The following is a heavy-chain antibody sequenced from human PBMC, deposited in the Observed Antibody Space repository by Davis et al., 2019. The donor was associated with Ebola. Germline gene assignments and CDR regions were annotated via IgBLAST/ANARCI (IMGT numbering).Heavy chain of an antibody. Sequence: GESLKISCTASGFTFGDYAMSWFRQAPGKGLEWVGFIRGKGYGGTIEYAASVKGRFTISRDDSKSIAFLQMNSLKTEDTAVYYCSRDLYSSGWYDWGYWGQGTLVTVSS. J-gene: IGHJ4*02. V-gene: IGHV3-49*03. CDR2: IRGKGYGGTI. CDR1: GFTFGDYA. D-gene: IGHD6-19*01. CDR3: SRDLYSSGWYDWGY.